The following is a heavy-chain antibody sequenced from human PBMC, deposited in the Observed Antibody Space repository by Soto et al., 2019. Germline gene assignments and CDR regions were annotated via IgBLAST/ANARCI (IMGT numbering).Heavy chain of an antibody. Sequence: SVKVSCKASGGTFSSYAISWVRQAPGQGLEWMGGIIPIFGTANYAQKFQGRVTITADESTSTAYMELSSLRSEDTAVYYCARGYSSGWSFWYFDYWGQGTLVTVSS. D-gene: IGHD6-19*01. CDR1: GGTFSSYA. CDR3: ARGYSSGWSFWYFDY. CDR2: IIPIFGTA. V-gene: IGHV1-69*13. J-gene: IGHJ4*02.